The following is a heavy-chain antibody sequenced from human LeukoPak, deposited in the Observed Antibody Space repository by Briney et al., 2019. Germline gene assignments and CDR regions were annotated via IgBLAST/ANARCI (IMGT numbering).Heavy chain of an antibody. Sequence: ASVKVSCKASGYTFTSYDINWVRQATGQGLEWMGWVNPNSGNTGCAQKFQGRVTMTRNTSISTAYMELSSLRSEDTAVYYCAKGGDYYGSGSYYSNDYWGQGTLVTVSS. V-gene: IGHV1-8*01. CDR3: AKGGDYYGSGSYYSNDY. CDR1: GYTFTSYD. D-gene: IGHD3-10*01. J-gene: IGHJ4*02. CDR2: VNPNSGNT.